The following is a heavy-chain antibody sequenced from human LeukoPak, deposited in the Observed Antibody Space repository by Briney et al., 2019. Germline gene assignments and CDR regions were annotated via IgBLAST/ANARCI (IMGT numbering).Heavy chain of an antibody. CDR1: GFTFSNYG. D-gene: IGHD6-19*01. J-gene: IGHJ4*02. Sequence: PGGSLRLSCVASGFTFSNYGMHWVRQAPGKGLEWVAVISYNGRNEYYVDSVKGRFSISREDSKNTLHVQMNSLRADDTAVYYCARGRGYNSGWIDTPEFDFWGQGTLVTVSS. V-gene: IGHV3-30*03. CDR2: ISYNGRNE. CDR3: ARGRGYNSGWIDTPEFDF.